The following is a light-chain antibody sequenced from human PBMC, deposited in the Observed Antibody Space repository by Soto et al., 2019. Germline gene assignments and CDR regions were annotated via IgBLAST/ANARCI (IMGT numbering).Light chain of an antibody. V-gene: IGKV1-39*01. J-gene: IGKJ1*01. CDR1: QTISDY. CDR3: QQSHFSPWT. Sequence: DIQMTQSPPSLSASVGDRVTITCRASQTISDYLNWYQQKPGKAPKLLIYAASSLQSGVTSRFSGSGYGTDXXXTXXSLQPEDFXXYYCQQSHFSPWTFGQGTKVEI. CDR2: AAS.